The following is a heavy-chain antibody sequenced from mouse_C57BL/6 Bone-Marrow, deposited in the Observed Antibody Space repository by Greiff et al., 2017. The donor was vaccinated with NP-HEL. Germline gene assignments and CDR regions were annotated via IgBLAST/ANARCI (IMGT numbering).Heavy chain of an antibody. Sequence: EVKLMESEGGLVQPGSSMKLSCTTSGFTFSDYYMAWVRQVPEKGLDWVANINYDGSSTYYLDSLKSRFIISRDNAKNILYLQMSSLKSEDTATYYCAREWGLRRRTYAMDYWGQGTSVTVSS. CDR3: AREWGLRRRTYAMDY. CDR1: GFTFSDYY. J-gene: IGHJ4*01. D-gene: IGHD2-4*01. V-gene: IGHV5-16*01. CDR2: INYDGSST.